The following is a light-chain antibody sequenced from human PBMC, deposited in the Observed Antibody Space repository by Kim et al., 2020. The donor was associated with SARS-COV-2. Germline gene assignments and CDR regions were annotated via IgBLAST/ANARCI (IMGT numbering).Light chain of an antibody. V-gene: IGKV1-5*01. CDR1: QGISSW. CDR3: KEYKSYPCT. J-gene: IGKJ1*01. Sequence: DIQMTQSPSSLSASVGDRVTITCRASQGISSWLAWYQLKPGKAPNLLIYDDSNLQIGVPSRFSGSGSGTEFTLTISSLQPDDFATYSCKEYKSYPCTFVQGTKVDIK. CDR2: DDS.